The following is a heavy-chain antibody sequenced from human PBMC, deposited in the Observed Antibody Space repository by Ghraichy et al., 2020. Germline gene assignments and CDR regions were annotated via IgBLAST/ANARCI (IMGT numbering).Heavy chain of an antibody. CDR3: ARVQVLGSGWYYFDY. D-gene: IGHD1-14*01. Sequence: GSLRLSCAASGFTFSSYSMNWVRQAPGKGLEWVSSISSSSSYIYYADSVKGRFTISRDNAKNSLYLQMNSLRAEDTAVYYCARVQVLGSGWYYFDYWGQGTLVTVSS. V-gene: IGHV3-21*01. J-gene: IGHJ4*02. CDR1: GFTFSSYS. CDR2: ISSSSSYI.